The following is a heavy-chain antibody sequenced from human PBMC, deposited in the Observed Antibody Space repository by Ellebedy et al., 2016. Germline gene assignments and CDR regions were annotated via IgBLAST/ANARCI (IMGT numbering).Heavy chain of an antibody. Sequence: SQTLSLTCAVYGESFSGYYWSWIRQPPGKGLEWIGEINHSGSTNYNPSLKSRVTISVDTSKNQFSLKLSSVTAADTAVYYCARGVKSRGGSVLWSGPPLNYWGQGTLVTVSS. J-gene: IGHJ4*02. CDR2: INHSGST. CDR3: ARGVKSRGGSVLWSGPPLNY. CDR1: GESFSGYY. V-gene: IGHV4-34*01. D-gene: IGHD2-15*01.